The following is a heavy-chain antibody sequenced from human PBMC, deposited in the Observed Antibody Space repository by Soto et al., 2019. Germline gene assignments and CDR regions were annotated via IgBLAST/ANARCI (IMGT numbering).Heavy chain of an antibody. CDR1: GGSMISYY. CDR2: IYYSGST. D-gene: IGHD6-13*01. CDR3: ARFKSERKYTAGYSSSWYRYNWFDP. Sequence: PSETLSLTCTVSGGSMISYYWSWIRQPPGKGLEWIGYIYYSGSTNYNPSLKSRVTISVDTSKNQFSLKLSSVTAADTAVYYCARFKSERKYTAGYSSSWYRYNWFDPWGQGTLVTVSS. J-gene: IGHJ5*02. V-gene: IGHV4-59*08.